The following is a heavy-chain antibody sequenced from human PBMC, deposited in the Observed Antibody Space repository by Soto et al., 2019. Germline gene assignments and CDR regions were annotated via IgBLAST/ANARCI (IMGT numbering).Heavy chain of an antibody. Sequence: ASVKVSCKTSAYFFTAYYIHWVRQAPGQGLEWMGWINPNSGGTNYAQKFQGRVTMTRDTSISTAYMELSRLRSDDTAVYYCARALREDRRVPGMDVWGQGNTVT. D-gene: IGHD1-1*01. CDR3: ARALREDRRVPGMDV. CDR2: INPNSGGT. J-gene: IGHJ6*02. V-gene: IGHV1-2*02. CDR1: AYFFTAYY.